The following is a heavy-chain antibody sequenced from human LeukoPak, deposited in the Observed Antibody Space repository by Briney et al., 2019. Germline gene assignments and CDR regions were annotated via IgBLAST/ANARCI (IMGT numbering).Heavy chain of an antibody. CDR3: AKAGTQQWLLFVGVY. V-gene: IGHV3-30*02. CDR2: IRYDGSNK. D-gene: IGHD6-19*01. CDR1: GFTFSTYG. J-gene: IGHJ4*02. Sequence: PGGSLRLSCAASGFTFSTYGMLWVCQAPGQGPEWVALIRYDGSNKYYADSVKGRFTISRDNSKNTLYLQMNSLRVEDTAMYYCAKAGTQQWLLFVGVYWGQGALVTVSS.